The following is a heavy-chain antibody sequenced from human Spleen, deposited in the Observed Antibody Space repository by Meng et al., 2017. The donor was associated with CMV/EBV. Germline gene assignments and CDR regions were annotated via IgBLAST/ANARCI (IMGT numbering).Heavy chain of an antibody. J-gene: IGHJ4*02. CDR3: AKGTLDQTAMVVN. V-gene: IGHV3-23*01. CDR1: GFIFTNYA. CDR2: ITGSGATT. D-gene: IGHD5-18*01. Sequence: GGSLRLSCVASGFIFTNYAMSWVRQAPGKGLEWVSGITGSGATTYYADSMRGRFSVSRDNSKNILYLQLNSLKVEDTAVYYCAKGTLDQTAMVVNWGQGTLVTVSS.